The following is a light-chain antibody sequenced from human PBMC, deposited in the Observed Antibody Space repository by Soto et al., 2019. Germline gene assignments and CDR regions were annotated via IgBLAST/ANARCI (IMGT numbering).Light chain of an antibody. CDR1: QNVQHY. J-gene: IGKJ2*01. CDR3: QQSYIQNT. CDR2: SAS. Sequence: DIHLTQSPSSLSASVGDRVTISCRASQNVQHYLHWYQQKPGKAPNLLIYSASTLQSGVPSRFSASGSGTEFTLTISSLQHEDFATYYCQQSYIQNTFGQGTKVEIQ. V-gene: IGKV1-39*01.